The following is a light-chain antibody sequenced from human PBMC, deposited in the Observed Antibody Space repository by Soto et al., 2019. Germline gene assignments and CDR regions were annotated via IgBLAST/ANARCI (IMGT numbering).Light chain of an antibody. CDR1: SSDVGVYNY. CDR3: SSFTSRFTFV. CDR2: DVN. Sequence: QSALTQPASVSGSPGQSITISCTGTSSDVGVYNYVSWYQQHPGEAPKLMIYDVNDRPSGVSNRFSGSKSGNTASLTISGLQAEDEADYYCSSFTSRFTFVFGTGTKLTVL. V-gene: IGLV2-14*03. J-gene: IGLJ1*01.